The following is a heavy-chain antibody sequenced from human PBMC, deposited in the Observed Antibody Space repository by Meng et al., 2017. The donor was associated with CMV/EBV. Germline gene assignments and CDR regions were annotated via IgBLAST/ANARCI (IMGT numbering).Heavy chain of an antibody. CDR3: ARLPNLSRLLKGPSQDV. J-gene: IGHJ3*01. CDR1: GYDFTTHW. Sequence: GGSLRLSCKASGYDFTTHWIGWVRQMPGKGLEWMGIIYPGDSETRYRPSFQGQVTISVDKSIRTAYLHWSSLKTSDTAMYFCARLPNLSRLLKGPSQDVWGQGTMVTVSS. D-gene: IGHD3-3*01. CDR2: IYPGDSET. V-gene: IGHV5-51*01.